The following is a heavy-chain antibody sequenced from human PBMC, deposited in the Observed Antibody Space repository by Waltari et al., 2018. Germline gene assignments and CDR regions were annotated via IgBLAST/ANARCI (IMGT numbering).Heavy chain of an antibody. J-gene: IGHJ5*02. D-gene: IGHD6-13*01. V-gene: IGHV4-59*11. CDR1: GGSISSHY. Sequence: QVQLQESGPGLVNPSETLSLTCAVSGGSISSHYWSWIRQPPGKGLEWIGYIHYSGSTNYNPSLKSRVTISVDTSKNQFSLKLSSVTAADTAVYYCAREVAAAEAWFDPWGQGTLVTVSS. CDR2: IHYSGST. CDR3: AREVAAAEAWFDP.